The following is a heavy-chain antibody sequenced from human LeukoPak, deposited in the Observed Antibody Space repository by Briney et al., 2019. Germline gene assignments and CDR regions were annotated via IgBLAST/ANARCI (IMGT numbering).Heavy chain of an antibody. CDR3: ARGYCSSTRCSGGDWFDP. Sequence: GASVNVSFKASGYTFTGYYMHGVRQAPGQGLAWMGWIHPNSDGTNYAQKFQGRVTMTRDTSISTAYMELSRLRSDDTAVYYCARGYCSSTRCSGGDWFDPWGQGTLVTVSS. V-gene: IGHV1-2*02. CDR1: GYTFTGYY. J-gene: IGHJ5*02. D-gene: IGHD2-2*01. CDR2: IHPNSDGT.